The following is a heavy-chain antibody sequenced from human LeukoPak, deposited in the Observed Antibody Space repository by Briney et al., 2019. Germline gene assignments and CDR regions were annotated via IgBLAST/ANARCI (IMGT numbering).Heavy chain of an antibody. D-gene: IGHD5-12*01. Sequence: GGSLRLSCAASGFTFDDYAMHWVRQAPGKGLEWVSLISGDGGSTYYADSVKGRFTISRDNSKNSLYLQMNSLRTEDTALYHCAKDKWPHRAFDIWGQGTMVTVSS. CDR2: ISGDGGST. CDR3: AKDKWPHRAFDI. CDR1: GFTFDDYA. J-gene: IGHJ3*02. V-gene: IGHV3-43*02.